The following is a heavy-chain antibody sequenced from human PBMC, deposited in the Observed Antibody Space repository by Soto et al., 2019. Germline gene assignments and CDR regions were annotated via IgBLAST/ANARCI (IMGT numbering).Heavy chain of an antibody. V-gene: IGHV1-69*13. CDR1: GGTFSSYA. J-gene: IGHJ4*02. CDR3: ARDRLCTIFGVVIKGLFDY. Sequence: SVKVSCKASGGTFSSYAISWVRQAPGQGLEWMGGIIPIFGTANYAQKFQGRVTITADESTSTAYMELSSLRSEDTAVYYCARDRLCTIFGVVIKGLFDYWGQGTLVTVSS. CDR2: IIPIFGTA. D-gene: IGHD3-3*01.